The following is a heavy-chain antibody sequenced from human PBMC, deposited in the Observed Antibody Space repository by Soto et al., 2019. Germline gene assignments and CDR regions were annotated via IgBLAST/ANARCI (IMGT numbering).Heavy chain of an antibody. J-gene: IGHJ6*03. V-gene: IGHV3-30*18. Sequence: GGSLRLSCAASGFTFSSYGMHWVRQAPGKGLEWVAVISYDGSNKYYADSVKGRFTISRDNSKNTLYLQMNSLRAEDTAVYYCAKDASNGYYYYYYMDVWGKGTTVTVSS. D-gene: IGHD2-8*01. CDR3: AKDASNGYYYYYYMDV. CDR1: GFTFSSYG. CDR2: ISYDGSNK.